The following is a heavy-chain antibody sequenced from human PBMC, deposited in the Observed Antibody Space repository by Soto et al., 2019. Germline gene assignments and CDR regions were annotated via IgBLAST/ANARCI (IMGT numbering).Heavy chain of an antibody. CDR1: GYLFTAYS. CDR3: AREENCSGGTCYSEYFHR. CDR2: VNPSGGST. J-gene: IGHJ1*01. Sequence: ASVKVSCKASGYLFTAYSMHWVRLAPGQGLEWMGVVNPSGGSTKYAQNFQGRVTMTRDTSTTTIYMELSSLRSDDTAIYYCAREENCSGGTCYSEYFHRWGQGTLVTVSA. D-gene: IGHD2-15*01. V-gene: IGHV1-46*01.